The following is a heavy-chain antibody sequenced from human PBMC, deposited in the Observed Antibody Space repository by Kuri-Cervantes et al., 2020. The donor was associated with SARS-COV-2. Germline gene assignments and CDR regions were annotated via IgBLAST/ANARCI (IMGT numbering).Heavy chain of an antibody. CDR1: GFTFSSYG. D-gene: IGHD3-22*01. CDR3: ARTMGGYYQDY. J-gene: IGHJ4*02. CDR2: IWYYGSPK. Sequence: GESLKISCAASGFTFSSYGMHWVRQAPGKGLEWVAVIWYYGSPKYYADSVKGRFTISRDNSKNTLYLQMNSLRAEDTAVYYCARTMGGYYQDYWGQGTLVTVSS. V-gene: IGHV3-33*01.